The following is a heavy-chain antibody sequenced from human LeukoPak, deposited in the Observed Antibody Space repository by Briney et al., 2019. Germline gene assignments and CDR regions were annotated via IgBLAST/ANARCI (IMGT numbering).Heavy chain of an antibody. CDR1: GFTFSSYG. Sequence: GGSLRLSCAASGFTFSSYGMHWVRQAPGKGLEWVAFIRYDGSNKYYADSVKGRFTISRDNSKNTLYLQMNSLRAEDTAVYYCAKDLGGWPYYFDYWGQGTLVTVSS. V-gene: IGHV3-30*02. J-gene: IGHJ4*02. CDR3: AKDLGGWPYYFDY. CDR2: IRYDGSNK. D-gene: IGHD3-16*01.